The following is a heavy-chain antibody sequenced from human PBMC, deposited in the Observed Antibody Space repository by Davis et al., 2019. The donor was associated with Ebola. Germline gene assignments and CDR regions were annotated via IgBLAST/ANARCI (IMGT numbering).Heavy chain of an antibody. CDR3: ATRYSGNFWDLYYYYGMDV. Sequence: GGSLRLSCAASGFTFSSYSMNWVRQAPGKGLEWVSYISSSSSTIYYADSVKGRFTISRDNAKNSLYLQMNSLRDEDTAVYYCATRYSGNFWDLYYYYGMDVWGQGTTVTVSS. CDR1: GFTFSSYS. CDR2: ISSSSSTI. J-gene: IGHJ6*02. V-gene: IGHV3-48*02. D-gene: IGHD1-26*01.